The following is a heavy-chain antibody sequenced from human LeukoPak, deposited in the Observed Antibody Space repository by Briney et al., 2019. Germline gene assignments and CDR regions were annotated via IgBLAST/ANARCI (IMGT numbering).Heavy chain of an antibody. J-gene: IGHJ6*02. CDR3: ARGGHGYHYYYGMDV. D-gene: IGHD2-15*01. Sequence: SETLSLTCAVSGGSFSGYYWSWIRHPPGKGLEWIGEINHSGSTNYNPSLKSRVTITVDTSKNQFSLKLSSVTAADTAVYYCARGGHGYHYYYGMDVWGQGTTVTVSS. CDR1: GGSFSGYY. V-gene: IGHV4-34*01. CDR2: INHSGST.